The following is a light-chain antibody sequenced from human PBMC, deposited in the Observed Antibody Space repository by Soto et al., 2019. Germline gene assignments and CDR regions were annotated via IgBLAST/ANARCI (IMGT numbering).Light chain of an antibody. CDR3: QQYDEWPLT. CDR2: DAF. J-gene: IGKJ4*01. Sequence: EKVMTQSPATLSVSPGERATLSCRASQNVKTRLAWYQQKPGQAPRLLIYDAFTRATGIPARFSGSASGTDFTLTISSRQSEDFAVYDCQQYDEWPLTFGGGTKVEIK. CDR1: QNVKTR. V-gene: IGKV3-15*01.